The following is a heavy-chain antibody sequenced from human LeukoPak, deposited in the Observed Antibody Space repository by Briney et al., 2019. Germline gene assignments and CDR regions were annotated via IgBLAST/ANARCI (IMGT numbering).Heavy chain of an antibody. D-gene: IGHD6-6*01. V-gene: IGHV5-51*01. CDR1: GYSFTSYW. J-gene: IGHJ4*02. CDR3: ARTPSSSLYYFDY. CDR2: IYPGDSDT. Sequence: GESLEISCKGSGYSFTSYWIGWVRQMPGEGLEWMGIIYPGDSDTRYSPSFQGQVTISADKSISTAYLQWSSLKASDTAMYYCARTPSSSLYYFDYWGQGTLVTVSS.